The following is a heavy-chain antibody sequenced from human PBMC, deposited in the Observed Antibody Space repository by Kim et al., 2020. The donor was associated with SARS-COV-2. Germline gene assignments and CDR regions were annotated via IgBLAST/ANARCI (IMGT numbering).Heavy chain of an antibody. J-gene: IGHJ3*02. CDR1: GFTFSSYS. CDR2: ISSSSSYI. Sequence: GGSLRLSCAASGFTFSSYSMNWVRQAPGKGLEWVSSISSSSSYIYYADSVKGRFTISRDNAKNSLYLQMNSLRAEDTAVYYCATSVEKWELDAFDIWGQGTMVTVSS. V-gene: IGHV3-21*01. CDR3: ATSVEKWELDAFDI. D-gene: IGHD1-26*01.